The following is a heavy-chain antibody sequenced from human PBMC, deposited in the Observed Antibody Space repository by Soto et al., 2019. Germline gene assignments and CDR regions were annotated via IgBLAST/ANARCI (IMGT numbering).Heavy chain of an antibody. D-gene: IGHD4-17*01. CDR1: GGTFSSYA. CDR3: ARERPSGRETTLENWFDP. V-gene: IGHV1-69*04. J-gene: IGHJ5*02. CDR2: IIPILGIA. Sequence: ASVKVSCKASGGTFSSYAITWVRQSPGQGLERMGRIIPILGIANYAQKFQGRVTITADKSTRTAYMELSSLRSEDTAVYYCARERPSGRETTLENWFDPWGQGTLVTVSS.